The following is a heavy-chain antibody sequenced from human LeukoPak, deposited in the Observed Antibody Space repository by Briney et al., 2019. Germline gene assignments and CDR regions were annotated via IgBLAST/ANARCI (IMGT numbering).Heavy chain of an antibody. D-gene: IGHD3-3*01. CDR3: ARDQYYAFDY. J-gene: IGHJ4*02. V-gene: IGHV3-21*06. CDR2: ITSSSNYI. CDR1: GFTFITYS. Sequence: GGSLRLSCAASGFTFITYSMTWVRQAPGKGLEWVSSITSSSNYIHYADSVRGRFTISRDNAKNSLYLQMNSLRAEDTAVYYCARDQYYAFDYWGQGTLVTVSS.